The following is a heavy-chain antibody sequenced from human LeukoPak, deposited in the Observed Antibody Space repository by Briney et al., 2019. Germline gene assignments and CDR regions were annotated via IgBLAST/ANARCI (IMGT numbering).Heavy chain of an antibody. V-gene: IGHV3-7*01. CDR3: AKSLNLGYCSSTSCFNFDY. D-gene: IGHD2-2*01. CDR1: GFAFSDYS. J-gene: IGHJ4*02. CDR2: INKDGSAK. Sequence: GGSLRLSCAASGFAFSDYSMTWVRQAPGKGLEWVANINKDGSAKNYIDSVKGRFTISRDNAKNALFLYMNSLRVEDTAVYYCAKSLNLGYCSSTSCFNFDYWGQGTLVTVSS.